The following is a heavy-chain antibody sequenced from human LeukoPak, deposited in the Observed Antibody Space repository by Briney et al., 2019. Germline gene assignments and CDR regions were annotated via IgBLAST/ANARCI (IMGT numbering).Heavy chain of an antibody. CDR2: INPNTGGT. CDR1: GYSFTSYG. J-gene: IGHJ4*01. Sequence: GASVKVSCKASGYSFTSYGLSWVRQAPGQGLEWMGWINPNTGGTNYAQKFQGRVTITRDTSISTAYMDLSRLRSDDTAVYYCVQFELDYWGQGTLVTVSS. V-gene: IGHV1-2*02. D-gene: IGHD1-7*01. CDR3: VQFELDY.